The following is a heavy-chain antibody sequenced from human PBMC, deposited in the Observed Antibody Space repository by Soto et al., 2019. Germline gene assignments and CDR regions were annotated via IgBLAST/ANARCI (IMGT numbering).Heavy chain of an antibody. CDR2: ISYDGSNK. J-gene: IGHJ3*02. CDR3: AKRFEILWFGETSSVAFGI. CDR1: GFTFSSYG. D-gene: IGHD3-10*01. V-gene: IGHV3-30*18. Sequence: HPGGSLRLSCAASGFTFSSYGMHWVRQAPGKGLEWVAVISYDGSNKYYADSVKGRFTISRDNSKNTLYLQMNSLRAEDTAVYYCAKRFEILWFGETSSVAFGIWGQGTMVTVSS.